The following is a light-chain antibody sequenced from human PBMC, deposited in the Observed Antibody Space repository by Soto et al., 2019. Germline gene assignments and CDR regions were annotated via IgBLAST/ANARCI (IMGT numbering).Light chain of an antibody. CDR2: GAS. CDR3: QQYGSSPPWT. Sequence: EIGLTQSPGTLSLSPGERATLSCRASQSVSSSYLAWYQQKPGQAPRLRISGASSRSTGIPDRFTGSGSGTDFSLTIRRLGREDFAVYYCQQYGSSPPWTFVQGTKVEIK. J-gene: IGKJ1*01. CDR1: QSVSSSY. V-gene: IGKV3-20*01.